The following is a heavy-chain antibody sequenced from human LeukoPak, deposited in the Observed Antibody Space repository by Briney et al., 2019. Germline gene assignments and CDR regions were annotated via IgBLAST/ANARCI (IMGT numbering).Heavy chain of an antibody. J-gene: IGHJ3*02. Sequence: SVKVSCKASGGTFSSYAISWVRQAPGQGLEWMGGIIPIFGTANYAQKFQGRVTITAGESTSTAYMELSSLRSEDTAVYYCARGGSGSYSHAFDIWGQGTMVTVSS. D-gene: IGHD1-26*01. CDR3: ARGGSGSYSHAFDI. CDR1: GGTFSSYA. V-gene: IGHV1-69*13. CDR2: IIPIFGTA.